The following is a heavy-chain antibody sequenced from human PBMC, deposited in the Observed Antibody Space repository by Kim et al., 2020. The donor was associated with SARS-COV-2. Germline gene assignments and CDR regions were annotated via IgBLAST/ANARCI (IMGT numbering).Heavy chain of an antibody. J-gene: IGHJ4*02. CDR3: AKDPFLPIVAAGVFDY. CDR1: GLTFSSYA. CDR2: ISGSGSIT. D-gene: IGHD6-13*01. V-gene: IGHV3-23*01. Sequence: GGSLRLSCAASGLTFSSYAMSWVRQAPGKGLEWVSGISGSGSITYYADSVKGRFTISRDNSKNTLYLQMNSLRAEDTAIYYCAKDPFLPIVAAGVFDYWGQGTLVTVSS.